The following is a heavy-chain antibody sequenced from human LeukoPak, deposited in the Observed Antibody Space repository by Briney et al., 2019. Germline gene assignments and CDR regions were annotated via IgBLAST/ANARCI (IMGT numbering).Heavy chain of an antibody. Sequence: GGSLRLSCAASGFTFSSYSMNWVRQAPGKGLEWVSSISSSSSYIYYADSVKGRFTISRDNAKNSLYLQMNSLRAEDTAVYYCARASGSYFPFDYWGQGTLVTVSS. J-gene: IGHJ4*02. V-gene: IGHV3-21*01. CDR2: ISSSSSYI. D-gene: IGHD1-26*01. CDR3: ARASGSYFPFDY. CDR1: GFTFSSYS.